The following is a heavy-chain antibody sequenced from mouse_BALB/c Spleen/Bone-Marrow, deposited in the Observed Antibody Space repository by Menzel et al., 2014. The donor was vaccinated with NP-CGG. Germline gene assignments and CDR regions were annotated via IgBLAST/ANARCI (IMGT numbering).Heavy chain of an antibody. CDR3: ARGGTMISTDAMDY. V-gene: IGHV1S34*01. Sequence: LVKTGASVKISCKASGYSFTGYYMHWVKQSHGTSLEWIGYISCYNGATRYNQKFKGKATFTVDTSSSTAHMQFNSLTSEDSAVYFCARGGTMISTDAMDYWGQGTSVTVSS. CDR2: ISCYNGAT. J-gene: IGHJ4*01. CDR1: GYSFTGYY. D-gene: IGHD2-4*01.